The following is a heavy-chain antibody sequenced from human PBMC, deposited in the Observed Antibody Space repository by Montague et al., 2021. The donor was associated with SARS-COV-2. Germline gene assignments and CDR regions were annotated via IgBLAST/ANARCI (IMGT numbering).Heavy chain of an antibody. CDR1: GXSISSSSYY. D-gene: IGHD6-13*01. Sequence: SETLSLTCTVSGXSISSSSYYRGWIRQPPGKGLEWIGSIDYSGSTYYNSCLKSRVTISVGTSKNQFSLKLSSVTAADTAVYYCARVGRQQLVRLSGMDVWGQGTTVTVSS. V-gene: IGHV4-39*07. J-gene: IGHJ6*02. CDR2: IDYSGST. CDR3: ARVGRQQLVRLSGMDV.